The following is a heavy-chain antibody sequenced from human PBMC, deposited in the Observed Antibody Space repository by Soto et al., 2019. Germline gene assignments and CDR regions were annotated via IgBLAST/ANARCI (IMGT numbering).Heavy chain of an antibody. CDR1: GFTFSSYG. Sequence: GGSLRLSCAASGFTFSSYGMHWVRQAPGRGLEWVAVIWYDGSNKYYADSVKGRFTISRDNSKNTLYLEMNSLRAEDTAVYYCARESEDLTSNFDYWGQGTLVTVSS. CDR2: IWYDGSNK. CDR3: ARESEDLTSNFDY. V-gene: IGHV3-33*01. J-gene: IGHJ4*02.